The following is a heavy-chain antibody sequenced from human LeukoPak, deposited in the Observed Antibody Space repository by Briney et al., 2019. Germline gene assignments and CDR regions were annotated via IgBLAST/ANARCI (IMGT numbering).Heavy chain of an antibody. D-gene: IGHD2-21*02. J-gene: IGHJ4*02. Sequence: SETLSLTCTVSGGSISGYYWSWIRQPPGKGLEWIGYIYYSGSTNYNPSLKSRVTISVDTSKNQFSLKLSSVTAADTAVYYCARGGNVVVTEGYFDYWGQGTLVTVSS. CDR1: GGSISGYY. V-gene: IGHV4-59*01. CDR3: ARGGNVVVTEGYFDY. CDR2: IYYSGST.